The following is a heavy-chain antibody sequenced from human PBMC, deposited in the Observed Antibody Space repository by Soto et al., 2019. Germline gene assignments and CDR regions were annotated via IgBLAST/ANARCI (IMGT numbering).Heavy chain of an antibody. V-gene: IGHV5-10-1*01. D-gene: IGHD6-19*01. J-gene: IGHJ3*02. Sequence: PXDSLTISRKGSGYSFTNYWISLVRQMPGKGLEWMGRIDPSDSYTNYSPSFQGHVTISADKSINTAYLQWGSLKASDTAMYFCASGGRYSSGWYDAFDIWGQGTMVTVSS. CDR2: IDPSDSYT. CDR1: GYSFTNYW. CDR3: ASGGRYSSGWYDAFDI.